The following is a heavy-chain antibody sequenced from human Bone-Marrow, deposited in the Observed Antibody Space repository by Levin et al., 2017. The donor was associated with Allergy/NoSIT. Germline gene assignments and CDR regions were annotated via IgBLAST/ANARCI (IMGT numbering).Heavy chain of an antibody. J-gene: IGHJ3*02. D-gene: IGHD6-13*01. CDR1: GFSLSTSGVG. CDR3: AHSSSSWSLAAFDI. Sequence: SGPTLVKPTQTLTLTCTFSGFSLSTSGVGVGWIRQPPGKALEWLALIYWNDDKRYSPSLKSRLTITKDTSKNQVVLTMTNMDPVDTATYYCAHSSSSWSLAAFDIWGQGTMVTVSS. V-gene: IGHV2-5*01. CDR2: IYWNDDK.